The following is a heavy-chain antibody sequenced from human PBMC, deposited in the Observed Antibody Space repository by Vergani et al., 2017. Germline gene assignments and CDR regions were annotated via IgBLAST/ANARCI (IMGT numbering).Heavy chain of an antibody. CDR2: IIPIFGTA. D-gene: IGHD5-18*01. J-gene: IGHJ4*02. CDR1: GGTFSSYA. CDR3: AGGGRIQLWSAIDY. Sequence: QVQLVQSGAEVKKPGSSVKVSCKASGGTFSSYAISWVRQAPGQGLEWMGGIIPIFGTANYAQKFQGRVTITADKSTSTAYMELSSLRSEDTAVYYWAGGGRIQLWSAIDYWGQGTLVTVSS. V-gene: IGHV1-69*06.